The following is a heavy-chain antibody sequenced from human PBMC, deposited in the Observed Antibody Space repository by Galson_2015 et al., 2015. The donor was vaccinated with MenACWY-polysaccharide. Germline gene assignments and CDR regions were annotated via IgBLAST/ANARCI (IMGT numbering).Heavy chain of an antibody. CDR1: GFTFSSYA. V-gene: IGHV3-23*01. D-gene: IGHD2-15*01. J-gene: IGHJ5*02. CDR2: ISGSGGSI. CDR3: AKDARENIVVVVAAPNWFDP. Sequence: LRLSCAASGFTFSSYAMSWVRQAPGKGLEWVSAISGSGGSIYYADSVKGRFTISRDNSKNTLYLQMNSLRAEDTAVYYCAKDARENIVVVVAAPNWFDPWGQGTLVTVSS.